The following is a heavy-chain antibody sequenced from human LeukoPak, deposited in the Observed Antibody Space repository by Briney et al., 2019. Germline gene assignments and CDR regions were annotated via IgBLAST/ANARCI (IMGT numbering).Heavy chain of an antibody. J-gene: IGHJ6*03. Sequence: GASVKVSCKASGGTFSSYAISWVRQAPGQGLEWMGRIIPIFGTANYAQKFQGRVTITTDESTSTAYMELSSLRSEDTAVYYCARGASRWSHYYYYMDVWGKGTTVTVSS. CDR3: ARGASRWSHYYYYMDV. CDR2: IIPIFGTA. CDR1: GGTFSSYA. V-gene: IGHV1-69*05. D-gene: IGHD6-13*01.